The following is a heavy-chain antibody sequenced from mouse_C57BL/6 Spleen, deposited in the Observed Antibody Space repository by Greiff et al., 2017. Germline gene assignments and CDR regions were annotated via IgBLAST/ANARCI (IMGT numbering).Heavy chain of an antibody. CDR1: GYTFTDYY. J-gene: IGHJ2*01. CDR2: IFPGSGST. D-gene: IGHD1-1*01. Sequence: QVQLQQSGPELVKPGASVKISCKASGYTFTDYYINWVKQRPGQGLEWIGWIFPGSGSTYYNEKFKGKATLTVDKSSSTAYMLLSSLTSEDSAVYFRGRWADSYERDYFDYWGQGTNLTVSS. CDR3: GRWADSYERDYFDY. V-gene: IGHV1-75*01.